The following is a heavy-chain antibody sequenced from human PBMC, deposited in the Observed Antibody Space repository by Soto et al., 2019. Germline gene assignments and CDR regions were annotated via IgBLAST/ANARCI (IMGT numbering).Heavy chain of an antibody. Sequence: PGGSLRLSCAASGFTFSSYWMSWVRQAPGKGLEWVANIKQDGSEKYYVDSVKGRFTISRDNAKNSLYLQMNSLRAEDTAVYYCARGPHYYDRSGYFDYWGQGTLVTVSS. V-gene: IGHV3-7*01. CDR1: GFTFSSYW. CDR3: ARGPHYYDRSGYFDY. D-gene: IGHD3-22*01. CDR2: IKQDGSEK. J-gene: IGHJ4*02.